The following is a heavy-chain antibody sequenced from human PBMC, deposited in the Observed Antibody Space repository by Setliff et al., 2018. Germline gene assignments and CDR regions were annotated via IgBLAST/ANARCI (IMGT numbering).Heavy chain of an antibody. D-gene: IGHD6-13*01. CDR3: AMILSGYSSSWGAFDI. CDR2: INHSGST. CDR1: GGSFSGYY. Sequence: SETLSLTCAVYGGSFSGYYWSWIRQPPGKGLEWIGEINHSGSTNYSPSLKSRVTISVDTSKNQFSLKLSSVTAADTAVYYCAMILSGYSSSWGAFDIWGQGTMVTVSS. V-gene: IGHV4-34*01. J-gene: IGHJ3*02.